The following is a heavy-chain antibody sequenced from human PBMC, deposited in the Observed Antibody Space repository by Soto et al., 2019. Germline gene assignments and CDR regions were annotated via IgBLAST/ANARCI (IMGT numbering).Heavy chain of an antibody. CDR1: GGSISSSNW. CDR3: ARDNIYYYYGMDV. V-gene: IGHV4-4*02. Sequence: SETLSLTCAVSGGSISSSNWWSWVRQPPGKGLEWIGEIYHSGSTTYNPSLKSRVTISVDKSKNQFSLKLSSVTAADTAVYYCARDNIYYYYGMDVWGQGTTVTVSS. CDR2: IYHSGST. J-gene: IGHJ6*02.